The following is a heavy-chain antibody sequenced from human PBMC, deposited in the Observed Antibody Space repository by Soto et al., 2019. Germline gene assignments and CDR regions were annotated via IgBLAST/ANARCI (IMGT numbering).Heavy chain of an antibody. CDR1: GFSFSTYD. D-gene: IGHD2-15*01. Sequence: PGGSLRLSCVASGFSFSTYDMDWVRQAPGKAPEWIAHISTTSFTIYYADSVKGRFTISRDNVRNSLYLGMKSLRDEDTAVYYCARDRCFDGSCYSASDFWGQGIQVTVSS. CDR3: ARDRCFDGSCYSASDF. CDR2: ISTTSFTI. V-gene: IGHV3-48*02. J-gene: IGHJ4*02.